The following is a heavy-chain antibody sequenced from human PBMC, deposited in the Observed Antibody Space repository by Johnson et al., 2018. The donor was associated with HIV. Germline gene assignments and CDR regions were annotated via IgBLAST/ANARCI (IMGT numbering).Heavy chain of an antibody. CDR2: ISYDGSNK. CDR3: VRGLDI. CDR1: GFTFSSYA. J-gene: IGHJ3*02. Sequence: QVLLVESGGGVVQPGRSLRLSCAASGFTFSSYAMHWVRQAPGKGLEWVAVISYDGSNKYYADSVKGRFTISRDTSKNTLYLQMNSLRAEDTAVYYCVRGLDIWGQGTEVTVSS. V-gene: IGHV3-30-3*01.